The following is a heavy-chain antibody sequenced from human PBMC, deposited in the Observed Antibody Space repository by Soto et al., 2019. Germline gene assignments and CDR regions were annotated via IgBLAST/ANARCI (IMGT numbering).Heavy chain of an antibody. V-gene: IGHV4-39*01. J-gene: IGHJ4*01. D-gene: IGHD5-12*01. Sequence: SETLSLTCTVSGDSIRSSTYYWGWVRQPPGKGLEYIGSIYYSGSTFHNPSLKSRVTISVDTSRNQFSLKVTSVTAADTAVYYCARLKYWIVAPAHHFDYRGHGTLVTVSS. CDR3: ARLKYWIVAPAHHFDY. CDR1: GDSIRSSTYY. CDR2: IYYSGST.